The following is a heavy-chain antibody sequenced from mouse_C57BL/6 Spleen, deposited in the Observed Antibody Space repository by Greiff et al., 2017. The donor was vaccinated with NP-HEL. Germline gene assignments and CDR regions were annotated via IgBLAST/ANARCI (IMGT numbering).Heavy chain of an antibody. CDR1: GYTFTDYY. V-gene: IGHV1-76*01. CDR2: IYPGSGNT. Sequence: QVQLQQSGAELVRPGASVKLSCKASGYTFTDYYINWVKQRPGQGLEWIARIYPGSGNTYYNEKFKGKATLTAEKSSSTAYMQLSSLTSEDSAVYFCARGTAQALSLYAMDYWGQGTSVTVSS. D-gene: IGHD3-2*02. J-gene: IGHJ4*01. CDR3: ARGTAQALSLYAMDY.